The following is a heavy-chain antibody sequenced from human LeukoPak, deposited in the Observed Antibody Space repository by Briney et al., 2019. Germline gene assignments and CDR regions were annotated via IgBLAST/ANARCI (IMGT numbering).Heavy chain of an antibody. D-gene: IGHD3-3*01. CDR1: GFTFSSYS. J-gene: IGHJ6*03. Sequence: GGSLRLSCAASGFTFSSYSMNWVRQAPGRGLEWVAFIRYDGSNKYYADSVKGRFTISRDNSKNTLYLQMNSLRAEDTAVYYCAKVGDFGVVFYYYMDVWGKGTTVTVSS. V-gene: IGHV3-30*02. CDR3: AKVGDFGVVFYYYMDV. CDR2: IRYDGSNK.